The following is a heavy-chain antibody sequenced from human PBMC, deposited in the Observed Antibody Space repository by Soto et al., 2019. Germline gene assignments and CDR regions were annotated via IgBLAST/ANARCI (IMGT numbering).Heavy chain of an antibody. CDR3: ARHPQYYDYIWGSYRGGFDY. CDR2: ISAYNGNT. J-gene: IGHJ4*02. CDR1: GYTFTSYG. D-gene: IGHD3-16*02. Sequence: ASVKVSCKASGYTFTSYGISWVRQAPGQGLEWMGWISAYNGNTNYAQKLQGRVTMTTDTSTSTAYMELRSLRSDDTAVYYCARHPQYYDYIWGSYRGGFDYWGQGTLVTVSS. V-gene: IGHV1-18*01.